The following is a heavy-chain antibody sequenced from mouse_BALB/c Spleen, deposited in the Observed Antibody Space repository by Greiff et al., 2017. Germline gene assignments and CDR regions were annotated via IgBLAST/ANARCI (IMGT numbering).Heavy chain of an antibody. J-gene: IGHJ4*01. CDR2: ISTYYGDA. V-gene: IGHV1S137*01. D-gene: IGHD3-1*01. CDR3: ARSRSYYAMDY. CDR1: GYTFTDYA. Sequence: VQLKESGAELVRPGVSVKISCKGSGYTFTDYAMHWVKQSHAKSLEWIGVISTYYGDASYNQKFKGKATMTVDKSSSTAYMELARLTSEDSAIYYCARSRSYYAMDYWGQGTSVTVSS.